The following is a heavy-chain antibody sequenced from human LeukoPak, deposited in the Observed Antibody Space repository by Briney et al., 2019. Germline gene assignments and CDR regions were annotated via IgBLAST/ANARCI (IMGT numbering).Heavy chain of an antibody. V-gene: IGHV4-59*01. CDR1: GGFISGFF. CDR3: ARMYPEGRNWFDP. CDR2: IHYSGST. D-gene: IGHD1-14*01. J-gene: IGHJ5*02. Sequence: SETLSLTCSVSGGFISGFFWNWIRQPPGKGLEWIGYIHYSGSTTYTPSLKTRVTMSVDTSKNQFSLKLTSVTAADTAVYFCARMYPEGRNWFDPWGREPWSPSPQ.